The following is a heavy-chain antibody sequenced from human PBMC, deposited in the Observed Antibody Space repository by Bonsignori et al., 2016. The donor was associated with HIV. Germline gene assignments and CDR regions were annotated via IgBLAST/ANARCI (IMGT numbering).Heavy chain of an antibody. D-gene: IGHD3-22*01. V-gene: IGHV1-18*01. CDR2: ISAYNGNT. Sequence: WVRQAPGQGLEWMGWISAYNGNTNYAQKLRGRVTMTTDTSTSTAYMELRSLRSDDTAVYYCARGPPVYYDSSGYLNYWGQGTLVTVSS. CDR3: ARGPPVYYDSSGYLNY. J-gene: IGHJ4*02.